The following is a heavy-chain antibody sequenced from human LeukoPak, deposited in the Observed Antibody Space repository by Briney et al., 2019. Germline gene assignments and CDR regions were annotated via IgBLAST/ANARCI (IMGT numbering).Heavy chain of an antibody. CDR1: GGSISSSNW. CDR3: ARLGLYDSSGYYYV. D-gene: IGHD3-22*01. CDR2: IFHDGTT. V-gene: IGHV4-4*02. J-gene: IGHJ1*01. Sequence: SGTLSLTCAVSGGSISSSNWWSWVRQPPGKGLEWIGDIFHDGTTNFNPSLKSRLTISTDKSKNQFSLKLSSVTAADTAVYYCARLGLYDSSGYYYVWGQGTLVTVSS.